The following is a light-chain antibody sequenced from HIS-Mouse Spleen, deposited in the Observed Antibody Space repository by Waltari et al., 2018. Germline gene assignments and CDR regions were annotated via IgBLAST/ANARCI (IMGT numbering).Light chain of an antibody. Sequence: DIVMTQSPLSLPVTPGEPASISCRSSQSLLHSNGYNYLDWYLQKPGQSPQLLIYLGSNRGSGVPDRFSGSGSGTDFTLKISRLEPEDFAVYYCQQYGSSPTFGQGTRLEIK. CDR1: QSLLHSNGYNY. J-gene: IGKJ5*01. CDR2: LGS. CDR3: QQYGSSPT. V-gene: IGKV2-28*01.